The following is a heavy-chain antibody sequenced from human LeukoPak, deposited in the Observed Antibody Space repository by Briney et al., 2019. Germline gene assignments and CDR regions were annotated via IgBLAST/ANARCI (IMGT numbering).Heavy chain of an antibody. D-gene: IGHD6-19*01. CDR2: IKQDGSEM. V-gene: IGHV3-7*02. J-gene: IGHJ4*02. CDR3: ARAQWLRPDY. CDR1: GFTFSNSW. Sequence: AGGSLRLSCAASGFTFSNSWMSWVRQAPGKGLEWLANIKQDGSEMHYVDSVKGRFTISRDNANNSLYLQMNSLRVEDTAVYYCARAQWLRPDYWGQGTLVIVSS.